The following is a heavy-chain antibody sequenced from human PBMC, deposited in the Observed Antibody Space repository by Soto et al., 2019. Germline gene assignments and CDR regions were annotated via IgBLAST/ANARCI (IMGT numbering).Heavy chain of an antibody. D-gene: IGHD2-21*01. Sequence: GGSLRLSCAASGFTFSNYWMHWVRQAPGKGLEWVSAISGSGGSTYYADSVKGRFTISRDNSKNTLYLQMNSLRAEDTAVYYCAKEVSSAYDNWFDPWGQGTLVTVSS. V-gene: IGHV3-23*01. CDR3: AKEVSSAYDNWFDP. CDR1: GFTFSNYW. J-gene: IGHJ5*02. CDR2: ISGSGGST.